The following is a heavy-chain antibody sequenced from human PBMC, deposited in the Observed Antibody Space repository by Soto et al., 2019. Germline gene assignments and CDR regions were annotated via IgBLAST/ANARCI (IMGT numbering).Heavy chain of an antibody. D-gene: IGHD5-18*01. CDR1: GGTFSSYA. CDR2: IIPIFGTA. CDR3: ARAVKGYSYGLKYYGMDV. V-gene: IGHV1-69*13. J-gene: IGHJ6*02. Sequence: SVKVSCKASGGTFSSYAISWVRQAPGQGLEWMGGIIPIFGTANYAQKFQGRVTITADESTSTAYMELSSLRSEDTAVYYCARAVKGYSYGLKYYGMDVWGQGTTVTVSS.